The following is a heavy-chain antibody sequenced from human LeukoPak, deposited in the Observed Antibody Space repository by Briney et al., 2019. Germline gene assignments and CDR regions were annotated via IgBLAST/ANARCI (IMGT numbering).Heavy chain of an antibody. V-gene: IGHV3-7*01. CDR1: GFTLSTSW. CDR2: INREGSQI. J-gene: IGHJ4*02. Sequence: GGSLRLSCAASGFTLSTSWMTWVRQAPGKGLEWVTNINREGSQIDYVDSVKGRFTISRDSAKNALYLQMNSLRAEDTAVYYCARGGLTAGFDYWGQGTLVTVSS. CDR3: ARGGLTAGFDY. D-gene: IGHD3-10*01.